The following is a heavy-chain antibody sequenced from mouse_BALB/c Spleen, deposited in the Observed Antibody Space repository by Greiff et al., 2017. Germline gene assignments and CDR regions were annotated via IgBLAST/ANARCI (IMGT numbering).Heavy chain of an antibody. CDR2: ISYDGSN. V-gene: IGHV3-6*02. D-gene: IGHD1-1*01. CDR3: ARDRSYYGSSYYAMDY. J-gene: IGHJ4*01. CDR1: GYSITSGYY. Sequence: EVQLQESGPGLVKPSQSLSLTCSVTGYSITSGYYWNWIRQFPGNKLEWMGYISYDGSNNYNPSLKNRISITRDTSKNQFFLKLNSVTTEDTATYYCARDRSYYGSSYYAMDYWGQGTSVTVSS.